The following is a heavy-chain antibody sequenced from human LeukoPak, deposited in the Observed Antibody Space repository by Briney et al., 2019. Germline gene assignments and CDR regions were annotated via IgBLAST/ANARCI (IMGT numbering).Heavy chain of an antibody. J-gene: IGHJ5*02. D-gene: IGHD3-3*01. V-gene: IGHV3-21*01. Sequence: NPGGSLRLSCAASGFTFSSYSMNWVRQAPGKGLEWVSSISSSSSYIYYADSVKGRFTISRDNAKNSLYLQMNSLRAEDTAVYYCARDHRFLGWLLPTARENNWFDPWGQGTLVTVSS. CDR3: ARDHRFLGWLLPTARENNWFDP. CDR2: ISSSSSYI. CDR1: GFTFSSYS.